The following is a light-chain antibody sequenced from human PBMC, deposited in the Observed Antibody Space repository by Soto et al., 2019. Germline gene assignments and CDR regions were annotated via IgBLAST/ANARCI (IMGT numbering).Light chain of an antibody. CDR1: QTINKNY. V-gene: IGKV3-20*01. CDR3: QQYGSSPPIT. CDR2: SAS. J-gene: IGKJ5*01. Sequence: EIVLTQSPGTLSLSPGERATLSCRASQTINKNYFAWYQQKPGQAPRPLMYSASSRATGIPDRFSGSGSGTDFTLTISRLEPEDFAVYYCQQYGSSPPITFGQGTRLEIK.